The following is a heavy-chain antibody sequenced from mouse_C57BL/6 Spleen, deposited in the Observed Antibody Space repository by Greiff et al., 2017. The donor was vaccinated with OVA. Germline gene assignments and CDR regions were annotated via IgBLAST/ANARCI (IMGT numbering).Heavy chain of an antibody. V-gene: IGHV1-82*01. D-gene: IGHD4-1*01. CDR2: IYPGDGDT. CDR3: ARLTGTGYFDY. Sequence: VQLQQSGPELVKPGASVKISCKASGSAFSSSWMNWVKQRPGKGLEWIGRIYPGDGDTNYNGKFKGKATLTADKSSSTAYMQLSSLTSEDSAVYFCARLTGTGYFDYWGQGTTLTVSS. CDR1: GSAFSSSW. J-gene: IGHJ2*01.